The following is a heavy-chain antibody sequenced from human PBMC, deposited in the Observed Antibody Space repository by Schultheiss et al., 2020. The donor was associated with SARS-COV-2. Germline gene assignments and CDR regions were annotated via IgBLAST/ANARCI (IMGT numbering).Heavy chain of an antibody. D-gene: IGHD1-26*01. CDR1: GFTVSRNY. J-gene: IGHJ4*02. Sequence: GGSLRLSCAVSGFTVSRNYMSWVRQAPGKGLEWVSAISGSGGSTYYADSVKGRFTISRDNSKNTLYLQMNSLRAEDTAVYYCAKDSWSYHFDYWGQGTLVTVSS. CDR2: ISGSGGST. V-gene: IGHV3-23*01. CDR3: AKDSWSYHFDY.